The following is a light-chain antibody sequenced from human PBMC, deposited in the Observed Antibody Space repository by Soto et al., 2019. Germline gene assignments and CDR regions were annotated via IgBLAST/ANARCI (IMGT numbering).Light chain of an antibody. CDR2: EVS. CDR1: SSDVGGYNY. Sequence: QSALTQPPSASGSPGQSVTISCTGTSSDVGGYNYDSWYQQHPGKAPKLMIYEVSKRPSGVPDRFSGSKSGNTASLTVSGLQAEDEADYYCSSYAGSNMVVFGGGTKVTVL. J-gene: IGLJ2*01. V-gene: IGLV2-8*01. CDR3: SSYAGSNMVV.